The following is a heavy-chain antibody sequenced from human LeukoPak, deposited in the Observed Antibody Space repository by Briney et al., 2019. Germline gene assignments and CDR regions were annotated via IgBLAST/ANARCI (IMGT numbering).Heavy chain of an antibody. V-gene: IGHV1-2*06. CDR1: GYTFTGYY. D-gene: IGHD3-10*01. J-gene: IGHJ4*02. CDR2: INPNSGGT. Sequence: ASVKVSCMASGYTFTGYYMHWVRQAPGQGLEWMGRINPNSGGTSYAQKFQGRVTMTRDTSISTAYMELSRLTSDDTAVYYCAREYYGSGSYSSWDYWGQGTLVTVSS. CDR3: AREYYGSGSYSSWDY.